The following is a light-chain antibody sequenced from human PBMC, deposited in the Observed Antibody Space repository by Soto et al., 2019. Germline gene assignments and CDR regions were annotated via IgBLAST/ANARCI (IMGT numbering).Light chain of an antibody. CDR2: GAS. V-gene: IGKV3-20*01. CDR3: QQYGRSPLT. CDR1: QSVCSNY. Sequence: EIVLTQSPGTLSLSPGERATLSCRASQSVCSNYLSWFQQKPGQAPRHLIFGASSRATGIPDRFSGSRSGTDFALTISRLEPEDFAVYSCQQYGRSPLTFGPGTKVDTK. J-gene: IGKJ3*01.